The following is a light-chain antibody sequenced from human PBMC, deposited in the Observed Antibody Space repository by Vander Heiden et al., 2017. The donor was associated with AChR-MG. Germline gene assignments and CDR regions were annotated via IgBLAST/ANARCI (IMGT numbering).Light chain of an antibody. V-gene: IGKV1-12*01. CDR3: QHSYTFHR. CDR1: QGISIY. CDR2: DAS. J-gene: IGKJ3*01. Sequence: DIQMTQSPSSVSASVGDRVTITCRASQGISIYLAWYQQKPGKPPTLLVYDASTLQSGVPSRFSGSGSGTDFTLTISSLQPEDLATYYCQHSYTFHRFGPGTKVDMK.